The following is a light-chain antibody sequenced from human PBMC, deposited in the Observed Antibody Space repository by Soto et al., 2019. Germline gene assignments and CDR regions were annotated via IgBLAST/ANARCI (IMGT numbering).Light chain of an antibody. V-gene: IGLV2-14*01. CDR2: EVS. Sequence: QSALTQPASVSGSPGQSITISCTGTSSDIGDYNYVSWYQQHPGKAPKLMIYEVSNRPSGVSNRFSASKSGNTASLTISGLQAQDETDYYFISYTSSDTLVFGGGTKLTVL. CDR1: SSDIGDYNY. J-gene: IGLJ2*01. CDR3: ISYTSSDTLV.